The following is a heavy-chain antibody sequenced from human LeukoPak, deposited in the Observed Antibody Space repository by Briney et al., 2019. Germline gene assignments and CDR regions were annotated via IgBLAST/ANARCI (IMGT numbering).Heavy chain of an antibody. Sequence: SETLSLTCAVYGGSFSGYYWSWIRQPPGKGLEWIGEINHSGSTNYNPSLKSRVTISVDTSKNQFSLKLSSVTAADTAVYYCARGYLWYYYDSSGYYGYWGRGTLVTVSS. CDR2: INHSGST. D-gene: IGHD3-22*01. J-gene: IGHJ4*02. CDR1: GGSFSGYY. V-gene: IGHV4-34*01. CDR3: ARGYLWYYYDSSGYYGY.